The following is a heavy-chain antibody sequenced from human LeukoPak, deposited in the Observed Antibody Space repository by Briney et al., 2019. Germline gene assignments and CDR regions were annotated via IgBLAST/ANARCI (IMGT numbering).Heavy chain of an antibody. J-gene: IGHJ4*02. CDR2: ISGSGDRT. Sequence: PGGSLRLSCAASGFTFSSYAMSWVRQAPGKRLEWVSAISGSGDRTYYADSVKGRFTISRDKSKNTLYLQMNSLRAEDTAVYYCAKDHVAVAGAGDFDYWGQGTLVTVSS. V-gene: IGHV3-23*01. CDR3: AKDHVAVAGAGDFDY. CDR1: GFTFSSYA. D-gene: IGHD6-19*01.